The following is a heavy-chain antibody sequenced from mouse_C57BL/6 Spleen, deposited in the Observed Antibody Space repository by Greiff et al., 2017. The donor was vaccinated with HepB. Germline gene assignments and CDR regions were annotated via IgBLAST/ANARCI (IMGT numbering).Heavy chain of an antibody. Sequence: QVQLKQSGAELVRPGASVTLSCKASGYTFTDYEMHWVKQTPVHGLEWIGAIDPETGGTAYNQKFKGKAILTADKSSSTAYMELRSLTSEDSAVYYCTTLPTYYAMDYWGQGTSVTVSS. CDR2: IDPETGGT. CDR3: TTLPTYYAMDY. J-gene: IGHJ4*01. D-gene: IGHD1-1*01. CDR1: GYTFTDYE. V-gene: IGHV1-15*01.